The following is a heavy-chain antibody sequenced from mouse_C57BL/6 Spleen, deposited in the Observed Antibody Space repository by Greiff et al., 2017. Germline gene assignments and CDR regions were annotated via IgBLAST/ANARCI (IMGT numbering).Heavy chain of an antibody. J-gene: IGHJ4*01. CDR2: IDPSDSET. CDR3: ARGTYYGSSSYYYAMDY. Sequence: VQLQQPGAELVRPGSSVKLSCKASGYTFTSYWMHWVKQRPIQGLEWIGNIDPSDSETHYNQKFKDKATLTVDKSSSTAYMQLSRLTSEDSAVYYWARGTYYGSSSYYYAMDYWGQGTSVTVSS. D-gene: IGHD1-1*01. V-gene: IGHV1-52*01. CDR1: GYTFTSYW.